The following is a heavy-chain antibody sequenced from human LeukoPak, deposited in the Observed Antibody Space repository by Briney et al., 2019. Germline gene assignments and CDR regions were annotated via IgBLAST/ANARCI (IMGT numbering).Heavy chain of an antibody. CDR1: GFTFSDHY. D-gene: IGHD3-10*02. V-gene: IGHV3-11*01. CDR3: ARGGDYVGVAARIDL. J-gene: IGHJ5*02. Sequence: GGSLRLSCAASGFTFSDHYMSWIRQVPGKGLEWVSYITTRANIIYYVDSVKGRFTVSADNATNSLYLQMNNLRAEDTALYYCARGGDYVGVAARIDLWGQGTLVTVSS. CDR2: ITTRANII.